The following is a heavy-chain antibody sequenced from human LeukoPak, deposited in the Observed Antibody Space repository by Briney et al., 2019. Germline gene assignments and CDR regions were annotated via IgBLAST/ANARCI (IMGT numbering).Heavy chain of an antibody. CDR3: ASRYCSGGSCYRQVVWFDP. CDR1: GGSISSSIYY. Sequence: SETLSLTCTVSGGSISSSIYYWGWIRQPPGKGLEWIGSIYYSGSTYYNPSLKSRVTISVDTSKNQFSLKLSSVTAADTAVYYCASRYCSGGSCYRQVVWFDPWGQGTLVTVSS. J-gene: IGHJ5*02. CDR2: IYYSGST. D-gene: IGHD2-15*01. V-gene: IGHV4-39*01.